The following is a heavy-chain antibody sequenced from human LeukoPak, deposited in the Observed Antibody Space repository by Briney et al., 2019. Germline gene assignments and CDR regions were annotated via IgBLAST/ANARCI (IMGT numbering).Heavy chain of an antibody. Sequence: GGSLRLSCAATGFTFSSYAMSWVRQAPGKGLEWVSYISSSSSTIYYADSVKGRFTISRDNAKNSLYLQMNSLRAEDTAVYYCATWTIWSGPGYWCQGTLVTVSS. CDR1: GFTFSSYA. CDR2: ISSSSSTI. D-gene: IGHD3-3*01. V-gene: IGHV3-48*01. CDR3: ATWTIWSGPGY. J-gene: IGHJ4*02.